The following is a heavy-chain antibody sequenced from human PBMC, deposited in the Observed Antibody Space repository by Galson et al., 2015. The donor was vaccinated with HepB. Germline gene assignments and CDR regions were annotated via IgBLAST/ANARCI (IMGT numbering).Heavy chain of an antibody. Sequence: SVKVSCKASGYTFTSYAISWVRQAPGQGLEWMGWISAYNGNTNFAQKFQGRLTMTTDTSTSTAYMELRSLRSGDTAVYYCARDHQLFPRAFDYWGQGTLVSVAS. CDR1: GYTFTSYA. V-gene: IGHV1-18*01. CDR2: ISAYNGNT. CDR3: ARDHQLFPRAFDY. J-gene: IGHJ4*02. D-gene: IGHD1-1*01.